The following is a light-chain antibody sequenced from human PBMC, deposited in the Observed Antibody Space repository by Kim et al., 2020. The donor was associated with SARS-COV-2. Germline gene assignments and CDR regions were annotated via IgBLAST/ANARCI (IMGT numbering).Light chain of an antibody. CDR2: SNS. J-gene: IGLJ3*02. Sequence: GQSVTISCSGSSSDIGSNTVTWYRHLPGTAPKLLLYSNSQRPSGVTDRFSGSKSGTSASLAISGLQSEDEADYYCAAWDDSLEGWVFGGGTQLTVL. CDR1: SSDIGSNT. V-gene: IGLV1-44*01. CDR3: AAWDDSLEGWV.